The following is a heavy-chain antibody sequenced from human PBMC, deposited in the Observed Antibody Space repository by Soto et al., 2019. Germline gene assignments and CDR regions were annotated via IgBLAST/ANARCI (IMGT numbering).Heavy chain of an antibody. D-gene: IGHD5-12*01. Sequence: GGSLRLSCAASGFTFSSYGMHWVRQAPGKGLEWVAVIWYDGSNKYYADSVKGRFTISRDNSKNTLYLQMNSLGAEDTAVYYCARDARLRQYNWFDPWGQGTLVTVSS. CDR2: IWYDGSNK. CDR3: ARDARLRQYNWFDP. CDR1: GFTFSSYG. V-gene: IGHV3-33*01. J-gene: IGHJ5*02.